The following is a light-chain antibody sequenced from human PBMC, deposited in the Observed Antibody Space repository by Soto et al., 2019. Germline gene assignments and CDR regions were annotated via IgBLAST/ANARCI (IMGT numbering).Light chain of an antibody. CDR2: SDI. CDR3: AAWDDSLNGWV. Sequence: QSVLTQPPSVSGAPGQRLTISCTGSSSNIGAGYDVHWYQQFPGTAPKLLIFSDINRPSGVPDRFSGSKSATSASLAISGLQAEDEADYYCAAWDDSLNGWVFGGGTKLTVL. V-gene: IGLV1-40*01. J-gene: IGLJ3*02. CDR1: SSNIGAGYD.